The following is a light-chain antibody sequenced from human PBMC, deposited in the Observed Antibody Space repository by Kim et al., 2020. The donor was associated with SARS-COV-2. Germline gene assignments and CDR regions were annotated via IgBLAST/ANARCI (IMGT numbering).Light chain of an antibody. CDR3: QQYNSYPYT. Sequence: STSVGDRFTITCRASQNSDRFLAWYQQKPGKAPNLLIYKTSNLNSGVPSRFSGNGSGTEFTLTISSLQPDDFATYYCQQYNSYPYTFGQGTKLEI. J-gene: IGKJ2*01. V-gene: IGKV1-5*03. CDR2: KTS. CDR1: QNSDRF.